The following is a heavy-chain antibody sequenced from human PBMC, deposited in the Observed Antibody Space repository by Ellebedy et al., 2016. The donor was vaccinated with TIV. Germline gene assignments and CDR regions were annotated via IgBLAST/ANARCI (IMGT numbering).Heavy chain of an antibody. Sequence: GESLKISXAASGFTFSNYWMTWVRQAPGKGLEWVANIKQDGSEKYYVDSVKGRFTISRDNAKNSLFLQMNSLRAEDTAVYYCAREGVNILTGYYPDYWGQGTLVTVSS. D-gene: IGHD3-9*01. CDR2: IKQDGSEK. J-gene: IGHJ4*02. CDR3: AREGVNILTGYYPDY. V-gene: IGHV3-7*01. CDR1: GFTFSNYW.